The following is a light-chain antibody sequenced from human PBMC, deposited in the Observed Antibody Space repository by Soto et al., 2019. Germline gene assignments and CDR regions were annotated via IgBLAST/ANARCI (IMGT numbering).Light chain of an antibody. J-gene: IGLJ2*01. Sequence: SYELTQPPSVSVAPGKTARITCGGNNIGSKSVYWYQQKPGQAPVLVIYYDSDRPSGIPERFSGSNSGNTATLTISRVEAGDEADYYCQVWDSSSDRYVVFGGGTKLTVL. V-gene: IGLV3-21*04. CDR3: QVWDSSSDRYVV. CDR1: NIGSKS. CDR2: YDS.